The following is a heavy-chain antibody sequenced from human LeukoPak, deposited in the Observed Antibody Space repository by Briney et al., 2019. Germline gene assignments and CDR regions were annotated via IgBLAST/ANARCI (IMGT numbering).Heavy chain of an antibody. CDR3: AKDVGKWESLHFFDY. CDR1: GFTLSTNA. J-gene: IGHJ4*02. Sequence: GESLRLSCLTSGFTLSTNAMSWVRQAPGKGLEWISGISGSGASTYYADSVKGRFTISRDDSRNTLYLQMNSLRGDDTAVYYCAKDVGKWESLHFFDYWGQGTLVTVSS. CDR2: ISGSGAST. D-gene: IGHD1-26*01. V-gene: IGHV3-23*01.